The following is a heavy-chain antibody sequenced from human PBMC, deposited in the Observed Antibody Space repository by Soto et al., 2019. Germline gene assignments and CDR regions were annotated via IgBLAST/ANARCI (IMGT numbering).Heavy chain of an antibody. Sequence: QLQLQESGPGLVKPSETLSLTCTVSGGSISSSSYYWGWIRQPPGKGLEWIGSIYYSGSTYYNPSLKSRVTISVDTSKNQFSLKLSSVTAADTAVYYCARHYQEGYYYDSSGYYSHYGTAFDIWGQGTMVTVSS. D-gene: IGHD3-22*01. V-gene: IGHV4-39*01. CDR3: ARHYQEGYYYDSSGYYSHYGTAFDI. J-gene: IGHJ3*02. CDR1: GGSISSSSYY. CDR2: IYYSGST.